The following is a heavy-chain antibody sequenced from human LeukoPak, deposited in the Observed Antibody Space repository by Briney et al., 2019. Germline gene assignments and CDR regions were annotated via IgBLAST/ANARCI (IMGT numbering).Heavy chain of an antibody. J-gene: IGHJ4*02. V-gene: IGHV5-51*01. D-gene: IGHD1-26*01. Sequence: GESLKISCKGSGYSYTSYWIAWVRQMPGKGLEWMGIIFPGDSDTTYSPSFQGQVTISADKSISTAYLQWSSLKASDTAMYYCAIRYSGSYNDYWGQGTLVTVSS. CDR1: GYSYTSYW. CDR3: AIRYSGSYNDY. CDR2: IFPGDSDT.